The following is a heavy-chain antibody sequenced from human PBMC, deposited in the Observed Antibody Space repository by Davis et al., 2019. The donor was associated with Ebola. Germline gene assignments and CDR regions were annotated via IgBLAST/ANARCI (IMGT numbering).Heavy chain of an antibody. Sequence: SVHVSCKASGYTFTSYDINWVRQATVQGLDWMGWMNSNSGNTGYAQKFQGRVTMTRNTSISTAYMELSSMRSEDTAVYYCARVLPFEHSGYDEGFDYWGQGTLVTVSS. D-gene: IGHD5-12*01. V-gene: IGHV1-8*01. CDR3: ARVLPFEHSGYDEGFDY. CDR1: GYTFTSYD. J-gene: IGHJ4*02. CDR2: MNSNSGNT.